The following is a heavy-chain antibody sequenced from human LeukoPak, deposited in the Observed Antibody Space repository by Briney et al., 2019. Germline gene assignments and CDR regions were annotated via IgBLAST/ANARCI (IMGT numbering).Heavy chain of an antibody. V-gene: IGHV1-2*02. Sequence: ASVTVSFTTSGYSFTDYYMHWVRQAPGQGLEWMGWTNPNSGGTSSAQKFQGRVTMTRDTSITTVYMEVRWLTSDDTAVYYCARADRLHGGPYLIGPWGQGTLVTVSS. CDR3: ARADRLHGGPYLIGP. CDR2: TNPNSGGT. D-gene: IGHD2-21*01. CDR1: GYSFTDYY. J-gene: IGHJ5*02.